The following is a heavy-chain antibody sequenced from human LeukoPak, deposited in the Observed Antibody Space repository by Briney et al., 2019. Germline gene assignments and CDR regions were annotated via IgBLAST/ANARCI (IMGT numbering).Heavy chain of an antibody. V-gene: IGHV3-73*01. J-gene: IGHJ4*02. CDR2: IRSKADNYAT. Sequence: WGSLRLSCAASGFTFSGSPILWVRQASGKGLEWVGRIRSKADNYATAYAASVQGRCTISRDDSKSTAYLQLNSLKTEDTAVYYCTQSNYWGQGALVTVSS. CDR1: GFTFSGSP. CDR3: TQSNY.